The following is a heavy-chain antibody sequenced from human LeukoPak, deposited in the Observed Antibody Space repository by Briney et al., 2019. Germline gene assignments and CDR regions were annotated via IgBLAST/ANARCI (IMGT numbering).Heavy chain of an antibody. CDR2: IYYSGST. Sequence: SETLSLTCTVSGGSVSSGSYYWSWIRQPPGKGLEWIGYIYYSGSTNYNPSLKSRVTISVDTSKNQFSLKLSSVTAADTAVYYCARGTTLYSSGWYAYYFDYWGQGTLVTVSS. CDR1: GGSVSSGSYY. D-gene: IGHD6-19*01. V-gene: IGHV4-61*01. J-gene: IGHJ4*02. CDR3: ARGTTLYSSGWYAYYFDY.